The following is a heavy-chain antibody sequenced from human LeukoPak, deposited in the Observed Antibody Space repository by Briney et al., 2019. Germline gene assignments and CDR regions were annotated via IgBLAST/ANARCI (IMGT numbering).Heavy chain of an antibody. CDR2: IIPIFGTA. V-gene: IGHV1-69*05. CDR1: GGTFSSYA. CDR3: ARDWGVDSLGYSYGKRGSTRLDY. Sequence: ASVKVSCKASGGTFSSYAISWVRQAPGQGLEWMGGIIPIFGTANYAQKLQGRVTMTTDTSTSTAYMELRSLRSDDTAVYYCARDWGVDSLGYSYGKRGSTRLDYWGQGTLVTVSS. J-gene: IGHJ4*02. D-gene: IGHD5-18*01.